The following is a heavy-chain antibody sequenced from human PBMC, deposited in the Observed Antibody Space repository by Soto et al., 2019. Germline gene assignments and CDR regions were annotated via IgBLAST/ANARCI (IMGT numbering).Heavy chain of an antibody. CDR3: ARDRRSYYYDSSGYLGWYFDL. Sequence: SVKVSCKASGGTFSSYAISWVRQAPGQGLEWMGGIIPIFGTANYAQKFQGRVTITADESTSTAYMELSSLRSEDTAVYYCARDRRSYYYDSSGYLGWYFDLWGRGTLVTSPQ. J-gene: IGHJ2*01. D-gene: IGHD3-22*01. CDR1: GGTFSSYA. CDR2: IIPIFGTA. V-gene: IGHV1-69*13.